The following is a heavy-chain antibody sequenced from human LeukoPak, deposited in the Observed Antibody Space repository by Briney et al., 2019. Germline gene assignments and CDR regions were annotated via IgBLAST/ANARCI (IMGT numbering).Heavy chain of an antibody. D-gene: IGHD5-18*01. CDR2: IYHSGST. Sequence: IPSETLSLTCTVSGYSISSGYYWGWIRQPPGKGLEWIGSIYHSGSTYYNPSLKSRVTISVDTSKNQFSLKLTSLTAADTAVYYCARDFRAGGHSYGYDFWGQGTLVTVSS. V-gene: IGHV4-38-2*02. J-gene: IGHJ4*02. CDR3: ARDFRAGGHSYGYDF. CDR1: GYSISSGYY.